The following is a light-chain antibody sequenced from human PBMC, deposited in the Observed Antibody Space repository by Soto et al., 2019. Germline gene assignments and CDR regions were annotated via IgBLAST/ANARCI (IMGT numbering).Light chain of an antibody. CDR3: QQTYSNPRT. CDR2: AAS. CDR1: QSISSY. J-gene: IGKJ1*01. V-gene: IGKV1-39*01. Sequence: DIKMTQSPSSLSASVGDRVTITCRASQSISSYLNWYQQKPGKAPKLLIYAASNLHTGVPSRFSGSASGTDFTLTISSLQPEDSATYYCQQTYSNPRTFGQGTKVDIK.